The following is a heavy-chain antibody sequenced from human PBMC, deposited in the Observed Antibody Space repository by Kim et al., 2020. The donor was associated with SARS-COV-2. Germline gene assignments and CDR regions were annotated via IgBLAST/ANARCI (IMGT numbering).Heavy chain of an antibody. Sequence: ASVKVSCKASGYTFTGYYMHWVRQTPGQGLEWMGRINPNSGGTNYAQKFQGRVTMTRDTSISTAYMELSRLRSDDTVVYYCARGGGGDWMTDSSSKNRYAFDIWGQGTMVTVSS. CDR2: INPNSGGT. CDR3: ARGGGGDWMTDSSSKNRYAFDI. V-gene: IGHV1-2*05. J-gene: IGHJ3*02. CDR1: GYTFTGYY. D-gene: IGHD6-13*01.